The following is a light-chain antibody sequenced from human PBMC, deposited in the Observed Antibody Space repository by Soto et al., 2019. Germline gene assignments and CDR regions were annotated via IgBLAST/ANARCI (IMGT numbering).Light chain of an antibody. CDR3: LQYYSTPLA. J-gene: IGKJ1*01. Sequence: DIVMTQSPDSLAVSLGERATINCKSSQSVLYSSNNKNYLAWYQQKPRQPPKLLIYWASTRESGVPDRFSGSGSGTDFTLTISSLQAEDVAVYYCLQYYSTPLAFGQGTKVEIK. CDR2: WAS. V-gene: IGKV4-1*01. CDR1: QSVLYSSNNKNY.